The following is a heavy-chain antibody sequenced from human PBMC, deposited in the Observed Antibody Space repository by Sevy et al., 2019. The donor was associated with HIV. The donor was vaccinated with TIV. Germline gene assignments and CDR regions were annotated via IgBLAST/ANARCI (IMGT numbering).Heavy chain of an antibody. Sequence: GGSLRLSCAASGFTFSNAWMSWVRQAPGKGLEWVGGIKSKTDGGTTDYAAPVKGRFTISRDDSKNTLYLQMNSLKTEDTAVYYCTAGTDAFDIWGQGTMVTVSS. V-gene: IGHV3-15*01. CDR1: GFTFSNAW. J-gene: IGHJ3*02. CDR3: TAGTDAFDI. D-gene: IGHD1-1*01. CDR2: IKSKTDGGTT.